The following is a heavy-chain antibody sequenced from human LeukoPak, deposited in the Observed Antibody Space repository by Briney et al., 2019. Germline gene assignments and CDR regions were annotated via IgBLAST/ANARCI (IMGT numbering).Heavy chain of an antibody. V-gene: IGHV4-4*02. CDR2: IHDGGST. Sequence: SETLSLTCAVSGDSISNINWWWSWVRQPPGKGLEWIGEIHDGGSTTYHPSLKSRVTISVDKSKNQFSLTLTSVTAADTAVYYCARGGSYSSGWRYYYYYYMDVWGKGTTVTVSS. CDR3: ARGGSYSSGWRYYYYYYMDV. CDR1: GDSISNINW. D-gene: IGHD6-19*01. J-gene: IGHJ6*03.